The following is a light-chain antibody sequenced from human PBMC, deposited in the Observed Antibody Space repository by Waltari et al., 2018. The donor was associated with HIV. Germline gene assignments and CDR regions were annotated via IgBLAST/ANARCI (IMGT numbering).Light chain of an antibody. V-gene: IGLV1-47*01. J-gene: IGLJ2*01. CDR2: TNK. CDR3: AAWDAGRDTPV. CDR1: TSNVGRNH. Sequence: QSVLTQTPSMSGTPGQRVTISCSGRTSNVGRNHVYWYQQFPGSTPRLVIHTNKPRPSGVPDRFSASKSGTSAFLAINSLRSEDEAIYFCAAWDAGRDTPVFGGGTSLTVL.